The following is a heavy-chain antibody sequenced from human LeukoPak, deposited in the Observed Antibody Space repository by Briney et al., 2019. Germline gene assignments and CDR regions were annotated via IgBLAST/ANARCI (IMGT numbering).Heavy chain of an antibody. Sequence: GGSLRLSCAASGCTFSSYAMHWVRQAPGKGLEWVAVISYDGSNKYYADSVKGRFTISRDNSKNTLYLQMNSLRAEDTAVYYCARDGGSLWFGELLFHYYYYYGMDVWGQGTTVTVSS. CDR1: GCTFSSYA. V-gene: IGHV3-30-3*01. CDR3: ARDGGSLWFGELLFHYYYYYGMDV. D-gene: IGHD3-10*01. J-gene: IGHJ6*02. CDR2: ISYDGSNK.